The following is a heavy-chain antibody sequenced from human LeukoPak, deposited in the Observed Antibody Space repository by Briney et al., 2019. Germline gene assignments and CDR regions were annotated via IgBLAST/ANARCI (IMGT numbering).Heavy chain of an antibody. V-gene: IGHV3-9*01. D-gene: IGHD3-16*01. J-gene: IGHJ4*02. CDR2: ISWNSGSI. Sequence: GGSLRLSCAASGFTFDDYAMHWVRQAPGKGLEWVSGISWNSGSIGYADSVKGRFTISRDNSKSTLDLQMNSLRVEDTAVYYCARGGRGVDYWGQGTLVTVSS. CDR3: ARGGRGVDY. CDR1: GFTFDDYA.